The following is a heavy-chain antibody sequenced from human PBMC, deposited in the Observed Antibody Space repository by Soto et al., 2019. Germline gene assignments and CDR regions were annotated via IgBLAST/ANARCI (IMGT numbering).Heavy chain of an antibody. CDR2: IRSKAYGGTT. CDR3: TRDASRSGSYYNPTFNFDY. Sequence: PGGSLRLSCTASGFTFGDYAMSWVRQAPGKGLEWVGFIRSKAYGGTTEYAASVKGRFTISRDDSKSIAYLQMNSLKTEDTAVYYCTRDASRSGSYYNPTFNFDYWGQGTLVTVSS. J-gene: IGHJ4*02. D-gene: IGHD3-10*01. V-gene: IGHV3-49*04. CDR1: GFTFGDYA.